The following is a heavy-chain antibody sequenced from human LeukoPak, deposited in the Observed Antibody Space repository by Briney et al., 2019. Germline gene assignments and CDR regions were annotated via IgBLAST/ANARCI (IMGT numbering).Heavy chain of an antibody. CDR1: GGSISSGSYY. D-gene: IGHD6-13*01. V-gene: IGHV4-61*02. CDR2: IYTSGST. Sequence: SETLSLTCTVSGGSISSGSYYWSWIRQPAGKGLEWIGRIYTSGSTNYNPSLKSRVTISVDTSKNQFSLKLSSVTAADTAVYYCAREPAAGTKWGQGTLVTVSS. CDR3: AREPAAGTK. J-gene: IGHJ4*02.